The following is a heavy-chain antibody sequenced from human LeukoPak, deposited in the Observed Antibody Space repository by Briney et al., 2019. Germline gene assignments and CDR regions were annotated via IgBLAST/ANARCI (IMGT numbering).Heavy chain of an antibody. Sequence: GGSLRLSCVASGFTFSSYWMSWVRQAPGKGLEWVAVIWYDGSNKYYADSVKGRFTISRDNSKNTLYLQMNSLRAEDTAVYYCARSDSSGWRTDNWFDPWGQGTLVTVSS. CDR1: GFTFSSYW. D-gene: IGHD6-19*01. CDR2: IWYDGSNK. V-gene: IGHV3-33*08. J-gene: IGHJ5*02. CDR3: ARSDSSGWRTDNWFDP.